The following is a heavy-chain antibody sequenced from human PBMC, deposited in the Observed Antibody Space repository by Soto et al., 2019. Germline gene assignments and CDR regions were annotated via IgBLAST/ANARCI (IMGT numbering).Heavy chain of an antibody. CDR1: GFTFSSYS. CDR2: ISSSSSFI. V-gene: IGHV3-21*01. CDR3: ARFDRYYYYGMDV. Sequence: EVQLVESGGGLVKPGGSLRLSCAASGFTFSSYSMNWVRQAPGNGLEWVSSISSSSSFIYYADSVKGRFTISRDNAKNSLYLQMNSLRAEDTAVYYCARFDRYYYYGMDVWGQGTTVTVSS. D-gene: IGHD3-9*01. J-gene: IGHJ6*02.